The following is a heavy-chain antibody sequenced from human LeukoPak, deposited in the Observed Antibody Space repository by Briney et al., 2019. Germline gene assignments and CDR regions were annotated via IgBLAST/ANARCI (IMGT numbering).Heavy chain of an antibody. D-gene: IGHD3-10*01. V-gene: IGHV3-9*03. CDR1: GFTLDDYA. CDR3: AKDLGRYYGSGSYSI. CDR2: IRWNTSSI. Sequence: PGRSLRLSCAAPGFTLDDYAMHWGRQAPGKGLEWVSGIRWNTSSIGYADCVKGRFTISRDNAKNSLYLQMNSLRAEDMALYYCAKDLGRYYGSGSYSIWGQGALGTVSS. J-gene: IGHJ4*02.